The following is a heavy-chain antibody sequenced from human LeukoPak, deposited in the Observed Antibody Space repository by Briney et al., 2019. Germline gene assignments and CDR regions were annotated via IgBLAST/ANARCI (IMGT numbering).Heavy chain of an antibody. D-gene: IGHD3-16*01. CDR1: GFTFSSYE. Sequence: GGSLRLSCAASGFTFSSYEMNWVRQAPGKGLEWVSYISSSGSTIYNADSVKGRFTISRDNAKNSLYLQMNSLRAEDTAVYYCARDGATTFSAFDIWGQGTMVTVSS. J-gene: IGHJ3*02. CDR3: ARDGATTFSAFDI. CDR2: ISSSGSTI. V-gene: IGHV3-48*03.